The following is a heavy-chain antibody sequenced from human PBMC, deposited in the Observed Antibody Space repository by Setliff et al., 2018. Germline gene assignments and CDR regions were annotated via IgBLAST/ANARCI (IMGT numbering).Heavy chain of an antibody. V-gene: IGHV2-5*01. D-gene: IGHD2-21*01. CDR2: IYWNDEK. CDR3: AHIAGGGNSPRHDY. J-gene: IGHJ4*02. Sequence: SCPTLVNPTQTLTLTCTFSGFSLSTSLVGVGWIRQPPGKALEWLALIYWNDEKRYSPSLKSRLTITKDTSKNQVVLTMTNMDPVDTATYYCAHIAGGGNSPRHDYWGQGTLVTVSS. CDR1: GFSLSTSLVG.